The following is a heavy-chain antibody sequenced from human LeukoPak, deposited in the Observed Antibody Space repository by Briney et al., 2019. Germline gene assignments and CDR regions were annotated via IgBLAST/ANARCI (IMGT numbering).Heavy chain of an antibody. CDR2: IKSKTDGETT. Sequence: GESLRLSCATSGFTFSNAWMNWVRQAPGKGLEWVGHIKSKTDGETTDYAAPVKGRFSISRDDSKNTLYLQMNSLKTEDTAMYYCTTNAADPWGQGTLVTVSS. V-gene: IGHV3-15*01. CDR1: GFTFSNAW. D-gene: IGHD6-25*01. J-gene: IGHJ5*02. CDR3: TTNAADP.